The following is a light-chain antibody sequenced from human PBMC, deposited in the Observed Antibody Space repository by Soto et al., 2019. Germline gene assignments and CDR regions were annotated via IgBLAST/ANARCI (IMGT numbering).Light chain of an antibody. CDR3: CSYAGSSTFKGV. V-gene: IGLV2-23*03. Sequence: QSVLTQPASVSGSPGQSITISCTGTSSDVGSYNLVSWYQQHPGKAPKLMIYEGSKRPSGVSNRFSGSKSGNTASLTISGLQAEDEADYCCCSYAGSSTFKGVFGGGTKLTVL. CDR1: SSDVGSYNL. CDR2: EGS. J-gene: IGLJ2*01.